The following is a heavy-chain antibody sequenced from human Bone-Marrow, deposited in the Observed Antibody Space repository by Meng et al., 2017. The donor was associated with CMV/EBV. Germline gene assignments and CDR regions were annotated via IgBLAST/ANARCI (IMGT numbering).Heavy chain of an antibody. CDR3: AREGAYCSSTSCYNDYYYYDMDV. D-gene: IGHD2-2*02. CDR1: GFTFSSYA. CDR2: ISYDGSNK. J-gene: IGHJ6*02. Sequence: LSLTCAASGFTFSSYAMHWVRQAPGKGLEWVAVISYDGSNKYYADSVKGRFTISRDNSKNTLYLQMNSLRAEDTAVYYCAREGAYCSSTSCYNDYYYYDMDVWGQGTTVTVSS. V-gene: IGHV3-30*04.